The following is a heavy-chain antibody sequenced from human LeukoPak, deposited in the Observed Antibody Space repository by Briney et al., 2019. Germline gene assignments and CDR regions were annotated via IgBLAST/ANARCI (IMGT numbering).Heavy chain of an antibody. Sequence: PGGSLRLPCAASGFTFSSYWMSWVRQAPGKGLEWVANIKQDGSEKYYVDSVKGRFTISRDNAKNSLYLQMNSLRAEDTAVYYCAKDRRYCSGGSCYSYYYYYMDVWGKGTTVTVSS. D-gene: IGHD2-15*01. V-gene: IGHV3-7*01. CDR3: AKDRRYCSGGSCYSYYYYYMDV. CDR2: IKQDGSEK. J-gene: IGHJ6*03. CDR1: GFTFSSYW.